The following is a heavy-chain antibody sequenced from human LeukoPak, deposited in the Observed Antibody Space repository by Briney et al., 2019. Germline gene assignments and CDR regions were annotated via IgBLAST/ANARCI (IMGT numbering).Heavy chain of an antibody. CDR3: ARVRYCTNGICYSAFDI. Sequence: GGSLRLSCAASGFTFSSYAMHWVRQAPGKGLVWVSRINSDGRSTSYADSVKGRFTISRDSAKNTLYLQVNSLRAEDTAVYYCARVRYCTNGICYSAFDIWGQGTMVTVSS. V-gene: IGHV3-74*01. J-gene: IGHJ3*02. CDR1: GFTFSSYA. CDR2: INSDGRST. D-gene: IGHD2-8*01.